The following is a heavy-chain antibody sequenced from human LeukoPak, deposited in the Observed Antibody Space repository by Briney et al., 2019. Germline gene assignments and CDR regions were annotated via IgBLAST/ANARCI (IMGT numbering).Heavy chain of an antibody. CDR1: GFMFTDSW. D-gene: IGHD4-17*01. CDR2: INEDGSDK. CDR3: ARDAAYGYDRFDY. J-gene: IGHJ4*02. Sequence: GGSLRLSCAASGFMFTDSWMAWVRQAPGKGLEWLANINEDGSDKNYVVALKGRFTISRDNAEKSLYLQMNSPRAEDTAIYYCARDAAYGYDRFDYWGQGTQVTVSS. V-gene: IGHV3-7*01.